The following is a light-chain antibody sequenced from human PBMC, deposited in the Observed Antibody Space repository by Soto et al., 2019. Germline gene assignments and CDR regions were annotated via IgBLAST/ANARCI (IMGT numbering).Light chain of an antibody. J-gene: IGKJ3*01. CDR2: TVS. Sequence: DIQMTQSPSSLSASVGDRVTITCRASQNISIYLNWYQQKPGKVPKLLIYTVSNLQSGVPSRFSADGSGTDFTLTISSLQPEDFATYYCQQSSSTPPFTFGPGTKVDIK. CDR3: QQSSSTPPFT. CDR1: QNISIY. V-gene: IGKV1-39*01.